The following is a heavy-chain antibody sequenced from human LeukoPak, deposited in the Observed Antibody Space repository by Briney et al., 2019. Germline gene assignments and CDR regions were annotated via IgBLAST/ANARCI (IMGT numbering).Heavy chain of an antibody. CDR3: ARGLSGGSCYPN. CDR1: GGSISSGGYY. Sequence: SETLSLTCTVSGGSISSGGYYWSWIRQHPGKGLEWIGYIYYSGSTYYNPSLKSRVTISVDTSKNQFSLKLCSVTAADTAVYYCARGLSGGSCYPNWGQGTLVTVSS. CDR2: IYYSGST. V-gene: IGHV4-31*03. D-gene: IGHD2-15*01. J-gene: IGHJ4*02.